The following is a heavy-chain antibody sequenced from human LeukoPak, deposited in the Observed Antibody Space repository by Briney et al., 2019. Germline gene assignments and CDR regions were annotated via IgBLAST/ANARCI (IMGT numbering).Heavy chain of an antibody. CDR3: AKWGDYDVLTGYYVSDY. J-gene: IGHJ4*02. CDR2: ITGGGSGI. CDR1: GFTFSNYA. V-gene: IGHV3-23*01. Sequence: GGSLRLSCAASGFTFSNYAMSWVRQAPVKGLEWVSAITGGGSGIYYADSMKSRFTISRDNSKNTLYLQINSLRAEDTAVYYCAKWGDYDVLTGYYVSDYWGQGTLVTASS. D-gene: IGHD3-9*01.